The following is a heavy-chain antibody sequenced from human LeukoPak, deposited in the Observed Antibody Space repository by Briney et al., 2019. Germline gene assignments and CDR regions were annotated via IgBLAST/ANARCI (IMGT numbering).Heavy chain of an antibody. Sequence: SGGSLRLSCAASGFTFSSYWMHWVRQAPGKGLVWVAFMRYDGNEKDYADSVKGRFTISRDNSKNTLYLQMNSLRREDTAMYYCAKAQRRRGYFGSGSYYTLENWGQGTLVTVSS. CDR2: MRYDGNEK. J-gene: IGHJ4*02. CDR3: AKAQRRRGYFGSGSYYTLEN. CDR1: GFTFSSYW. V-gene: IGHV3-30*02. D-gene: IGHD3-10*01.